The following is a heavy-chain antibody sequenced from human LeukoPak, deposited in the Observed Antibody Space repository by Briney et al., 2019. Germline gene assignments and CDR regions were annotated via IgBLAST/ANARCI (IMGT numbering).Heavy chain of an antibody. CDR2: IKPDGSEK. CDR3: ARDTVGATDY. D-gene: IGHD1-26*01. CDR1: GFTFSSSW. Sequence: GGSLRLSCAASGFTFSSSWMSWVRQAPGKGLEWVTNIKPDGSEKYYVDSVKGRFTISRDNAKNSLYLQMKSLRAEDTALYYCARDTVGATDYWGQGTLVTVPS. V-gene: IGHV3-7*01. J-gene: IGHJ4*02.